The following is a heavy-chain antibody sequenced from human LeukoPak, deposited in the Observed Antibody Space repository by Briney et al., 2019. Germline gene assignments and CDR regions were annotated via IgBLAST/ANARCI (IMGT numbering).Heavy chain of an antibody. D-gene: IGHD3-22*01. Sequence: SETLSLTCTVSGCSISSYCWSWIRQPPGKGLEWIGYINYSGSTNYNPSLESRVTTSVDTSKNQFSLKLSSVTAAETAVYYCASFASGYYGGYYYYYMDVWGKGTTVTVSS. CDR3: ASFASGYYGGYYYYYMDV. CDR2: INYSGST. CDR1: GCSISSYC. V-gene: IGHV4-59*01. J-gene: IGHJ6*03.